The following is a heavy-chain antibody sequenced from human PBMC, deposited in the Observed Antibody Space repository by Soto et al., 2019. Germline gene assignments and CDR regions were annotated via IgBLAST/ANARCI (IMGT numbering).Heavy chain of an antibody. D-gene: IGHD2-2*01. J-gene: IGHJ6*02. CDR2: ISGGGSYI. CDR3: ARDSDCKSTSCFFTPPV. Sequence: LRLSCSASGFTFSDENMSWVRQVPGKGLEWVSGISGGGSYIFYADSVQGRFSISRDNPKNSLFLEMNSLRVEDTAVYYCARDSDCKSTSCFFTPPVWGQGSTVTVSS. V-gene: IGHV3-21*06. CDR1: GFTFSDEN.